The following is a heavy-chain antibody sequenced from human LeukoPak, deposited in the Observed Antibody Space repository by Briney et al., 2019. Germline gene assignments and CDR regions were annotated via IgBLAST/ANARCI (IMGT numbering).Heavy chain of an antibody. D-gene: IGHD6-13*01. J-gene: IGHJ4*02. CDR2: ISGSGGTT. V-gene: IGHV3-23*01. CDR3: AKDFFGSGSSWYNYFDY. CDR1: DFTFSSYA. Sequence: GGSLRLSCAASDFTFSSYAMSWVRQAPGKGLEWVSAISGSGGTTYYADSVKGRFTISRDNSKNTLYLQMNSLRAEDTALYYCAKDFFGSGSSWYNYFDYWGQGTLVTVSS.